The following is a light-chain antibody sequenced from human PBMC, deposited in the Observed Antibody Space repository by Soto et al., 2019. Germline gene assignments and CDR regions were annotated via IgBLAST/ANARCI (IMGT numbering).Light chain of an antibody. CDR2: DAS. Sequence: DMQMTQSLSPLSASVGDTVTITGAASQSIVTYLNWYLQKPGKATKLLIYDASNLQSGVPPRFSGSGSGTDFTLTISSPQPEDCATYFCQQSNSTPPWTFGQGTKLKI. J-gene: IGKJ1*01. V-gene: IGKV1-39*01. CDR3: QQSNSTPPWT. CDR1: QSIVTY.